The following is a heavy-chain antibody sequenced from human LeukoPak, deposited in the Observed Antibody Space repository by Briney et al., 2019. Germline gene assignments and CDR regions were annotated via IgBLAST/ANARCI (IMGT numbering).Heavy chain of an antibody. D-gene: IGHD1-26*01. CDR1: GASTNNYY. CDR3: ARGGTYSGDNWFDP. V-gene: IGHV4-59*01. J-gene: IGHJ5*02. Sequence: PSETLSLTCTVLGASTNNYYWSWIRQPPGKGLEWIGYIYYNGHTDYNPSLKSQIIISVDTSKNQLSLKLTSVTAADTAVYYCARGGTYSGDNWFDPWGQGTLVTVSS. CDR2: IYYNGHT.